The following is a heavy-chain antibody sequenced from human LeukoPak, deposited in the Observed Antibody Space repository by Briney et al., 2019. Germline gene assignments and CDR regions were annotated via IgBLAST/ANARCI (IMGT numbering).Heavy chain of an antibody. CDR1: GGSISSGDYY. CDR2: IYYSGST. V-gene: IGHV4-30-4*02. J-gene: IGHJ4*02. Sequence: SETLSLTCTVSGGSISSGDYYWSWIRQPPGKGLEGIGYIYYSGSTYYNPSLKSRVTISVDTSKNQFSLTLSSVTAADTAVYYSAISQRARSRLVGPDYDDYWGQGTLVTVSS. D-gene: IGHD1-26*01. CDR3: AISQRARSRLVGPDYDDY.